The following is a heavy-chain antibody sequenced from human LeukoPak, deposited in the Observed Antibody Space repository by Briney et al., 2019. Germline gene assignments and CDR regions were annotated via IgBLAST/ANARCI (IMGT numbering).Heavy chain of an antibody. V-gene: IGHV3-20*04. CDR1: GFTFDDYG. J-gene: IGHJ3*01. CDR2: INWNGGST. D-gene: IGHD3-22*01. Sequence: GGYLRLSCAASGFTFDDYGMSWVRQAPGKGLEWVSGINWNGGSTGYADSVKGRFTISRDNAKNSLYLQMNSLRAEDTALYYCARETTYYYDNSGIFVPLWGQGTMVTVSS. CDR3: ARETTYYYDNSGIFVPL.